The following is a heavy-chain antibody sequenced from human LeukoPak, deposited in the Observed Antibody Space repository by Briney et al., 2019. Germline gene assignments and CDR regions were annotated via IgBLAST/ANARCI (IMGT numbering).Heavy chain of an antibody. D-gene: IGHD3-3*01. CDR2: INHSART. J-gene: IGHJ6*03. CDR1: GGSFRGYY. V-gene: IGHV4-34*01. Sequence: TPSEPLTLPCAVYGGSFRGYYWSWIRQPPGKGLEWIGEINHSARTNYNPSLKSRVTISVDTSKNQFSLKLSSVTAADTAVYYCARGRGITICGVVIDPFYYMDVWGKGATVTVSS. CDR3: ARGRGITICGVVIDPFYYMDV.